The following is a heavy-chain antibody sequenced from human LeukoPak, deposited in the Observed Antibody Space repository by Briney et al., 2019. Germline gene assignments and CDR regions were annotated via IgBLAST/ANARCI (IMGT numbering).Heavy chain of an antibody. Sequence: GGSLRLSCAASEFTSSNYGMHWVRQTPDEGLEWVAFIRSDSSYIYYLESVKGRFTVSRDNSKNTLFLQMHSLRPEDTAVYYCVKDPSGAAAAGTFDYWGQGTLVTVSS. D-gene: IGHD6-13*01. J-gene: IGHJ4*02. CDR1: EFTSSNYG. CDR2: IRSDSSYI. CDR3: VKDPSGAAAAGTFDY. V-gene: IGHV3-30*02.